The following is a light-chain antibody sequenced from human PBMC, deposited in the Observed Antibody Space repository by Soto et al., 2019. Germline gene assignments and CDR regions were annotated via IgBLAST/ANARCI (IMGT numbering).Light chain of an antibody. Sequence: DHLIIKTTSTISASVADLATITCRASQSIRRSLNWYQQKPGKAPKLLIYAASSLQSGVPSRFSGSGYGTDFTLTITRLQSEDFAIYYCQQSYSRTRTFGEVSNVEI. CDR1: QSIRRS. CDR2: AAS. CDR3: QQSYSRTRT. J-gene: IGKJ4*02. V-gene: IGKV1-39*01.